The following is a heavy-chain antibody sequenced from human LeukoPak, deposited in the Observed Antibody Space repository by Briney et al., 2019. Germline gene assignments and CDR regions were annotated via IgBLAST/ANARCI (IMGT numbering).Heavy chain of an antibody. V-gene: IGHV4-30-4*01. CDR1: GGSISSGDYY. CDR3: ASGTGYWYFDL. D-gene: IGHD1-14*01. J-gene: IGHJ2*01. Sequence: SQTLSLTCTVSGGSISSGDYYWSWIRQPPGKGLEWIGYIYYSGSTYYNPSLQSRVTISVDTSKNQLSLKLSSVTAADTAVYYCASGTGYWYFDLWGRGTLVTVSS. CDR2: IYYSGST.